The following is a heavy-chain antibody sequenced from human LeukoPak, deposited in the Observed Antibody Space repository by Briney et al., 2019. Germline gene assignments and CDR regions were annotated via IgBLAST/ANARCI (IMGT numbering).Heavy chain of an antibody. J-gene: IGHJ3*02. Sequence: GGSLRLSCAASGFIFSSYAMSWVRQAPGKGLEWVSGISGSGVSTYYADSVKGRFTISRDSFRNTLYLQMNSLRAEDTAVYYCAREDTRHYYGSGSYYHRPAFDIWGQGTMVTVSS. CDR3: AREDTRHYYGSGSYYHRPAFDI. CDR2: ISGSGVST. D-gene: IGHD3-10*01. V-gene: IGHV3-23*01. CDR1: GFIFSSYA.